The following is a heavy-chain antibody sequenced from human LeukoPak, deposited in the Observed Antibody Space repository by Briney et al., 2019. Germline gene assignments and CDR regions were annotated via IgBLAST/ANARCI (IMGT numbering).Heavy chain of an antibody. Sequence: GGSLRLSCAASGFTFSTYSMHWVRQAPGKGLEWVAFIRYDGSNKYYVGSVKGRFTISRDNSKNTLYLQMNSLRAEDTAVYYCAKKYSTGLDPWGQGTLVTVSS. J-gene: IGHJ5*02. CDR3: AKKYSTGLDP. V-gene: IGHV3-30*02. D-gene: IGHD1-26*01. CDR2: IRYDGSNK. CDR1: GFTFSTYS.